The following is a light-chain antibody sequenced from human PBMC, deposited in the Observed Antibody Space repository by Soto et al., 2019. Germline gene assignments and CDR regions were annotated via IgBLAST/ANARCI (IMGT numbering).Light chain of an antibody. J-gene: IGKJ1*01. Sequence: EIVLTQSPGTLSLSPGARATLSCRASQSVTNNYLAWYQQRPGQAPRLLIYGASNRATSIPDRFSGSGSGTDFTLTISRLEPEDFAVYYCQHYVISIPRTFGQGTKVEIK. V-gene: IGKV3-20*01. CDR2: GAS. CDR3: QHYVISIPRT. CDR1: QSVTNNY.